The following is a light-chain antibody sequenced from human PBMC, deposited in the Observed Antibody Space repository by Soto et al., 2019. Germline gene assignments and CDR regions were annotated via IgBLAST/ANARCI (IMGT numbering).Light chain of an antibody. CDR1: QTVTNDY. CDR3: QQYGASPLFT. Sequence: EIVLTQSPGTLSLSPGERATLSCRASQTVTNDYLAGYQQKPGQAPRLLIFGASSRATGIPDRFGGSGSGTDFTLTISSLEPDDFAVYYCQQYGASPLFTFGPGTTVDFK. J-gene: IGKJ3*01. V-gene: IGKV3-20*01. CDR2: GAS.